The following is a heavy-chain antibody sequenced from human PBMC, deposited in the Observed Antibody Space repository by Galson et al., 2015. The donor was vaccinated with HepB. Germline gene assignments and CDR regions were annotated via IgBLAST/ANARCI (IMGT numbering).Heavy chain of an antibody. CDR1: GFTFSNYA. V-gene: IGHV3-23*01. CDR3: ARESPYETPRSYYFDY. Sequence: SLRLSCAASGFTFSNYAMSWVRQAPGKGLEWVSAISGSGGRGGEGRTYYADSVKGRFTISRDNSKNTLYLQMNSLRVENTAVFYCARESPYETPRSYYFDYWGQGILVTVSS. J-gene: IGHJ4*01. CDR2: ISGSGGRGGEGRT. D-gene: IGHD2-15*01.